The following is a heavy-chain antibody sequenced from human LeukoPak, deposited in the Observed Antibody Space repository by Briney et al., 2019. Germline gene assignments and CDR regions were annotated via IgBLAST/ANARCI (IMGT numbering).Heavy chain of an antibody. CDR1: GVSFSSSSFY. CDR2: IYYSGST. J-gene: IGHJ4*02. CDR3: ARRRPSHYFDY. V-gene: IGHV4-39*01. Sequence: PSETLSLTCTVSGVSFSSSSFYWGWIRQPPGKGLEWIGSIYYSGSTYYNPSLKSRVTISVDTSKNQFSLKLSSVTAADTAVYCCARRRPSHYFDYWGQGTLVTVSS.